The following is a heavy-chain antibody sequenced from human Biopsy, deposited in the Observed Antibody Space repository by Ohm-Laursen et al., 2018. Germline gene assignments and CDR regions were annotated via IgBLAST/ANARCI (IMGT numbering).Heavy chain of an antibody. V-gene: IGHV1-69*06. CDR1: GGTFSNYG. Sequence: ASVKVSCKAPGGTFSNYGVNWVRQAPGQGLEWLGGNIPILGTGNYAQKFQDRVTVAADTSTSTATMELRSLRSDDTAVYYCATKLAGYFHHWGQGTLVIVSS. J-gene: IGHJ1*01. CDR3: ATKLAGYFHH. CDR2: NIPILGTG.